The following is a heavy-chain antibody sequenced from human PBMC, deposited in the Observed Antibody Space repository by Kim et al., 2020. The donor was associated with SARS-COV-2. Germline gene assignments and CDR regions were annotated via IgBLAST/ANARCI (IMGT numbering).Heavy chain of an antibody. CDR3: ARHSDYGSGSYGWFDP. V-gene: IGHV5-10-1*01. J-gene: IGHJ5*02. D-gene: IGHD3-10*01. CDR2: IDPSDSYT. CDR1: GYSFTSYW. Sequence: GESLKISCKGSGYSFTSYWISWVRQMPGKGLEWMGRIDPSDSYTNYSPSFQGHVTISADKSISTAYLQWSSLKASDTAMYYCARHSDYGSGSYGWFDPWGQGTLVTVSS.